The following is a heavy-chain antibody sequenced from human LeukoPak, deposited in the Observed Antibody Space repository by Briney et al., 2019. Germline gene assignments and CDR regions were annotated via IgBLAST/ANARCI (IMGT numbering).Heavy chain of an antibody. D-gene: IGHD3-10*01. CDR1: GGSISSGGYH. CDR2: IYYSGST. Sequence: SETLSLTCTVSGGSISSGGYHWSWIRQHPGKGLEWIGYIYYSGSTYYNPSLKSRVTISVDTSKNQFSLKLSSVTAADTAVYYCASKYMVRGVNWFDPWGQGTLVTVSS. V-gene: IGHV4-31*03. J-gene: IGHJ5*02. CDR3: ASKYMVRGVNWFDP.